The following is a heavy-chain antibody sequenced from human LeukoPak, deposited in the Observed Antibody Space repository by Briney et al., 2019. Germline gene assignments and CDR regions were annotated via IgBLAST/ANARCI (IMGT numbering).Heavy chain of an antibody. CDR3: ARADYYDSSGYYFDY. J-gene: IGHJ4*02. Sequence: SETLSLTRTVSAYSISSGYYWGWIRQAPGKGLEWIGSIYHSGNTYYNPSLKSRVTISVDTSKNQFSLELSSVTAADTAVYYCARADYYDSSGYYFDYWGQGTLVTVSS. CDR1: AYSISSGYY. D-gene: IGHD3-22*01. CDR2: IYHSGNT. V-gene: IGHV4-38-2*02.